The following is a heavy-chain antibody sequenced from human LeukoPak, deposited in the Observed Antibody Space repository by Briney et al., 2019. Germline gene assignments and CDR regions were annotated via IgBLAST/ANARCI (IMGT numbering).Heavy chain of an antibody. CDR3: ARDRCSSTSCYYGVDY. CDR2: MYHSGST. CDR1: GYSISSGYY. Sequence: SETLSLTCAVSGYSISSGYYWGWIRQPPGKGREGIGSMYHSGSTSYNPSLKSRVTISVDTSKNQLSLKLSSVTAADTAVHYCARDRCSSTSCYYGVDYWGQGTLVTVSS. V-gene: IGHV4-38-2*02. J-gene: IGHJ4*02. D-gene: IGHD2-2*01.